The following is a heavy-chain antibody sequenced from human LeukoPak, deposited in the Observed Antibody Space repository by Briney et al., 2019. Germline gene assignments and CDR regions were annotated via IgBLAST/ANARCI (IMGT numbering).Heavy chain of an antibody. V-gene: IGHV4-39*01. D-gene: IGHD5-12*01. Sequence: PSETLSLTCTVSGGSISSSSYYWGWIRQPPGKGLEWIGSIYYSGSTYYNPSLKSRVTISVDTSKNQFSLKLSSVTAADTAVYYCARGLPQWLRSKTDRLLLGWFDPWGQGTLVTVSS. J-gene: IGHJ5*02. CDR2: IYYSGST. CDR1: GGSISSSSYY. CDR3: ARGLPQWLRSKTDRLLLGWFDP.